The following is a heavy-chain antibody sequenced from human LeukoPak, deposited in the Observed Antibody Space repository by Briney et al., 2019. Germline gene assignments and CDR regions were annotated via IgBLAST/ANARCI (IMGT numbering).Heavy chain of an antibody. V-gene: IGHV1-2*06. Sequence: GASVKVSCKASGYTFTDYDMHWVREAPGQGLEWMGRINSKGGGTDYAQNFQGRVTMTTDTSISTAYMELSRVRSDDTAVYYCARVLRYYYYMDVWGKGTTVTVSS. CDR3: ARVLRYYYYMDV. CDR1: GYTFTDYD. CDR2: INSKGGGT. J-gene: IGHJ6*03.